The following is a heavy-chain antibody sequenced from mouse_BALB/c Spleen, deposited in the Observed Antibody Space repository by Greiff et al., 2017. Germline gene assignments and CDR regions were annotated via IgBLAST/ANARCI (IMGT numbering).Heavy chain of an antibody. CDR2: ILPGSGST. Sequence: VQLQQSGAELMKPGASVKISCKATGYTFSSYWIEWVKQRPGHGLEWIGEILPGSGSTNYNEKFKGKATFTADTSSNTAYMQLSSLTSEDSAVYYCARRLDTGYLDWFAYWGQGTLVTVSA. CDR1: GYTFSSYW. J-gene: IGHJ3*01. V-gene: IGHV1-9*01. CDR3: ARRLDTGYLDWFAY. D-gene: IGHD2-2*01.